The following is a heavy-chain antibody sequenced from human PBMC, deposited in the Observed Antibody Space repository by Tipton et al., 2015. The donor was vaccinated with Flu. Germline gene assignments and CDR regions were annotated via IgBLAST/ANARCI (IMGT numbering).Heavy chain of an antibody. CDR3: ARHVKFPLRIAARHQTPHFDY. CDR1: GGSISSSSYY. Sequence: TLSLTCTVSGGSISSSSYYWGWIRQPPGKGLEWIGSIYYSGSTYYNPSLKSRVTISVDTSKNQFSLKLSSVTAADTAVYYCARHVKFPLRIAARHQTPHFDYWGQGTLVTVSS. D-gene: IGHD6-6*01. J-gene: IGHJ4*02. V-gene: IGHV4-39*01. CDR2: IYYSGST.